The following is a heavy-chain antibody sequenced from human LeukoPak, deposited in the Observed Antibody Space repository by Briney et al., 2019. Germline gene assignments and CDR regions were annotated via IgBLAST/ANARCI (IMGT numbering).Heavy chain of an antibody. V-gene: IGHV1-69*05. J-gene: IGHJ4*02. D-gene: IGHD3-10*01. Sequence: GSSVKVSFKASGGTFSSYAVSWVRQAPGQGLEWMGGIIPIFGAANYAQKFQGRVTITTDESTSTAYMELSSLRSEDTAVYYCARSPGVIIADFDYWGQGTLVTVSS. CDR2: IIPIFGAA. CDR1: GGTFSSYA. CDR3: ARSPGVIIADFDY.